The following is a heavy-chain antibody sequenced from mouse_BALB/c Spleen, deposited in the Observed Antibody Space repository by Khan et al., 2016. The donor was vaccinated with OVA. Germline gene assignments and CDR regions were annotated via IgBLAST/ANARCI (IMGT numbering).Heavy chain of an antibody. J-gene: IGHJ3*01. CDR3: VRDRAYYRNEGWFTY. V-gene: IGHV1-4*01. CDR1: GYTFTSYT. D-gene: IGHD2-14*01. CDR2: INPSNGYT. Sequence: QVQLQQSGAELARPGASVKMSCKASGYTFTSYTIHWIKLRPGQGLEWIGYINPSNGYTNYNQKFKDKATLTADKSSTTAYMQLSSLTSDDSAVYNGVRDRAYYRNEGWFTYWGQGTLVTVSA.